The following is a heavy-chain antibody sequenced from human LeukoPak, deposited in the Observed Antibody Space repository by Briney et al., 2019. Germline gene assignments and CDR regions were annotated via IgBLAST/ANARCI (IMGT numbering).Heavy chain of an antibody. J-gene: IGHJ4*02. CDR1: GGTFSSYA. Sequence: SVKVSCKASGGTFSSYAISWVRQAPGQGLEWMGRIIPILGIANYAQKFQGRVTITADKSTSTAYMELSSLRSEDTAVYYCAREDYDFWSGYRLATDYWGQGTLVTVSS. CDR3: AREDYDFWSGYRLATDY. CDR2: IIPILGIA. V-gene: IGHV1-69*04. D-gene: IGHD3-3*01.